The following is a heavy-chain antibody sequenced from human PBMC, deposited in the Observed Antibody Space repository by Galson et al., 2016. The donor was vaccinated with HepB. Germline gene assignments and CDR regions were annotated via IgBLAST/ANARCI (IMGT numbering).Heavy chain of an antibody. D-gene: IGHD3/OR15-3a*01. J-gene: IGHJ6*02. CDR1: GASISGHY. Sequence: ETLSLTCTVSGASISGHYWSWIRQPPGKGLEWIGYVHYSGITNYNPSLKSRVSISIDTSKTHFSLRLTSLTVADTAIYYCARDGRAWVGLDVWGQGTTVTVSS. V-gene: IGHV4-59*11. CDR3: ARDGRAWVGLDV. CDR2: VHYSGIT.